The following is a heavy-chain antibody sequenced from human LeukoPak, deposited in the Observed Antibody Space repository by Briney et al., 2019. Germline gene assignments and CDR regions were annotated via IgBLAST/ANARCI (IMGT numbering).Heavy chain of an antibody. CDR2: ISGSGGST. D-gene: IGHD3-22*01. CDR1: GFTFSSYA. CDR3: AKDRRGITMIVVVITALDY. J-gene: IGHJ4*02. V-gene: IGHV3-23*01. Sequence: GGSLRLSCAASGFTFSSYAMSLVRQAPGKGLEWVSAISGSGGSTYYADSVKGRFTISRDNSKNTLYLQMNSLRAEDTAVYYCAKDRRGITMIVVVITALDYWGQGTLVTVSS.